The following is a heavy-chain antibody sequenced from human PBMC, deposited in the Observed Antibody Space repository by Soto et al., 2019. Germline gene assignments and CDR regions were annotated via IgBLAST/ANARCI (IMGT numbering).Heavy chain of an antibody. J-gene: IGHJ3*02. CDR1: GFIFSPYG. CDR2: IRNDGSDK. V-gene: IGHV3-33*01. CDR3: ARAPRMAPFDI. Sequence: PGGSLRLSCAASGFIFSPYGIHWVRQAPGKGLEWVAPIRNDGSDKYYAESVTGRFTISRDNSKNTVYLQMNSLRAEDTALYFCARAPRMAPFDIWGQGTMVTVSS.